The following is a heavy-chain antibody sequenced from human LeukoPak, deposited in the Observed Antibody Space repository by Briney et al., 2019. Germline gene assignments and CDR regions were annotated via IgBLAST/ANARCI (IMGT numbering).Heavy chain of an antibody. CDR1: GRSISSGDYY. J-gene: IGHJ5*02. D-gene: IGHD3-10*01. V-gene: IGHV4-30-4*01. CDR3: AREGWFGELSHWFDP. Sequence: SESLSLTCTVSGRSISSGDYYWSWIRQPPGKGLEWIGYIYYSGSTYYNPSLKSRVTISVDTSKNQFSLKLSSVTAADTAVYYCAREGWFGELSHWFDPWGQGTLVTVSS. CDR2: IYYSGST.